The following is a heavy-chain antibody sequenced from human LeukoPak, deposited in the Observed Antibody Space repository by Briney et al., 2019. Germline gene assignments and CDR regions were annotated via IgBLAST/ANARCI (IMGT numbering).Heavy chain of an antibody. D-gene: IGHD3-10*01. CDR1: GFAFSSYG. V-gene: IGHV4-34*01. CDR2: INHSGST. CDR3: ARGGSYYGSGRSRYYFDY. J-gene: IGHJ4*02. Sequence: PGGSLRLSCAASGFAFSSYGMHWVRQPPGKGLEWIGEINHSGSTNYNPSLKSRVTISVDTSKNQFSLKLSSVTAADTAVYYCARGGSYYGSGRSRYYFDYWGQGTLVTVSS.